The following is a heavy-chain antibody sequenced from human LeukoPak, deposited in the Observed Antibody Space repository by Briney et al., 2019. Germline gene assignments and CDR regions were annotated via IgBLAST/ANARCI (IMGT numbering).Heavy chain of an antibody. Sequence: GGSLRLSCAASGFTFSSYAMSWVRQAPGKGLEWVPAISGSGGSTYYADSVKGRFTISRDNSKNTLYLQMNSLRAEDTAVYYCAKGGAAGRCFDYWGQGTLVTVSS. V-gene: IGHV3-23*01. CDR2: ISGSGGST. CDR3: AKGGAAGRCFDY. D-gene: IGHD6-13*01. J-gene: IGHJ4*02. CDR1: GFTFSSYA.